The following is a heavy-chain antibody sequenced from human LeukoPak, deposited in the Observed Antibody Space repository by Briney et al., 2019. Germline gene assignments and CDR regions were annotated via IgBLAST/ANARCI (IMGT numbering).Heavy chain of an antibody. J-gene: IGHJ4*02. CDR3: ARAQETYYYDSSGYYFDY. Sequence: SETLSLTCTVSGGSISSSSYYWGWIRQPPGKGLEWIGSIYYSGSTYYNPSLKSRVTISVDTSKNQFSLELSSVTAADTAVYYCARAQETYYYDSSGYYFDYWGQGTLVTVSS. D-gene: IGHD3-22*01. CDR1: GGSISSSSYY. V-gene: IGHV4-39*07. CDR2: IYYSGST.